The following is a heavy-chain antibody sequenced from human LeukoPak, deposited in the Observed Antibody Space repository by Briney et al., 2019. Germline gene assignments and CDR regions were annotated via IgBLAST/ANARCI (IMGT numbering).Heavy chain of an antibody. D-gene: IGHD6-13*01. CDR3: ARRRAAAGPFDY. Sequence: SETLSLTCTVSGGSISSYYWSWIRQPPGKGLEYIGNIHYSDSALYNPSLQSRATILVDTSKNQFSPKLSSVTAADTAVYYCARRRAAAGPFDYWGQGTLVTVSS. J-gene: IGHJ4*02. CDR1: GGSISSYY. V-gene: IGHV4-59*04. CDR2: IHYSDSA.